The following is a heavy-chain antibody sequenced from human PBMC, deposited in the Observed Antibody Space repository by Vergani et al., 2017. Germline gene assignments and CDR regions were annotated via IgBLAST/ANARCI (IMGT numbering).Heavy chain of an antibody. Sequence: QVQLVQSGAEVKKPGASVKVSCKVSGYTLTELSMHWVRQAPGKGLEWMGGFDPEDGETIYAQKFQGRVTMTEDTSTDTAYMELSSLRSEDTAVYYCVTPRPDLTMIVVVITTNGAFDIWGQGTMVTVSS. CDR1: GYTLTELS. J-gene: IGHJ3*02. CDR2: FDPEDGET. CDR3: VTPRPDLTMIVVVITTNGAFDI. D-gene: IGHD3-22*01. V-gene: IGHV1-24*01.